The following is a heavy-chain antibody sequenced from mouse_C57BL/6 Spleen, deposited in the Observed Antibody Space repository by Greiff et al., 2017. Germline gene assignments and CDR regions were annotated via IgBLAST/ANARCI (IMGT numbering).Heavy chain of an antibody. Sequence: VQLQQSGAELVRPGASVKLSCKASGYTFTDYYINWVKQRPGQGLEWIARIYPGSGNTYYNEKFKGKATLTAEKSSSTAYMQLSSLTSEDSAVYFCAPYYGAYWGQGTLVTVSA. CDR1: GYTFTDYY. CDR2: IYPGSGNT. CDR3: APYYGAY. V-gene: IGHV1-76*01. J-gene: IGHJ3*01. D-gene: IGHD1-1*01.